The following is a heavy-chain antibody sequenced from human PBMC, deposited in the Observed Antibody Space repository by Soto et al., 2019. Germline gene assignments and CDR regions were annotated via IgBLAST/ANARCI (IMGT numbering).Heavy chain of an antibody. D-gene: IGHD3-16*01. V-gene: IGHV3-15*07. J-gene: IGHJ6*02. CDR2: IKRKTDGGTT. CDR1: GFIFSNGW. Sequence: EVQLVESGGGLVEPGGSLRLSCAASGFIFSNGWMNWVRQAPGKGLEWVGRIKRKTDGGTTDYAAPVKGRFTISRDDSNNTLYLQMNSLETEDTAVYYCTTRALLYASSGMDVWGQGTTVTVSS. CDR3: TTRALLYASSGMDV.